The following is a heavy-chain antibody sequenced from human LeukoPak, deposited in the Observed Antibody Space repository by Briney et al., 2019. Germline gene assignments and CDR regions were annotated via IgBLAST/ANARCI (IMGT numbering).Heavy chain of an antibody. CDR2: AYYSGST. J-gene: IGHJ4*02. CDR3: ARDSNGIWYSARQHFDY. D-gene: IGHD2-21*02. CDR1: GGSISGSNYY. V-gene: IGHV4-39*07. Sequence: SETLSLTCTVSGGSISGSNYYWAWIRQPPGKTLEWIGSAYYSGSTYYNPPLKGRVTISVDTSKNQFSLKLTSVTAADTAVYFCARDSNGIWYSARQHFDYWGQGTLVTVSS.